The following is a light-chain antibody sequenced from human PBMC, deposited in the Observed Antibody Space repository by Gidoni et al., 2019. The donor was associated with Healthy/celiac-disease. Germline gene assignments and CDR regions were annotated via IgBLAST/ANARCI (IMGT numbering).Light chain of an antibody. CDR3: CSYAGSSIVV. Sequence: QSALTQPASVSGSPGQPITVPCTGTSSDVGSYNLVSWYQQHPGKAPQLMIYEVSKRPSGVSNRFSGSKSGNTASLTISGLQAEDEADYYCCSYAGSSIVVFGGGTKLTVL. V-gene: IGLV2-23*02. CDR2: EVS. J-gene: IGLJ2*01. CDR1: SSDVGSYNL.